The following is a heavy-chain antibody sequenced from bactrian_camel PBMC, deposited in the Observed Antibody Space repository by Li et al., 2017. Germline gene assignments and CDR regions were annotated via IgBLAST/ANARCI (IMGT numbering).Heavy chain of an antibody. CDR2: IATGSGDT. CDR1: GYTYNRNC. Sequence: HVQLVESGGGSVQAGGSLRLSCAASGYTYNRNCMAWFRQAPGKEREGVARIATGSGDTYYADSVKGRFTISQDNAKNTVYLQMDSLKPEDTAMYYCAADQLYGTCRDVLDFPARGQGTQVTVS. V-gene: IGHV3S1*01. J-gene: IGHJ4*01. D-gene: IGHD7*01. CDR3: AADQLYGTCRDVLDFPA.